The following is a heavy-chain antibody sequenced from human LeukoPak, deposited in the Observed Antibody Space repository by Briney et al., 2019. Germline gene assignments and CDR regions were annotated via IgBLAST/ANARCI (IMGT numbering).Heavy chain of an antibody. CDR3: ARHVRFAGIDY. D-gene: IGHD3-10*02. Sequence: ASETLSHFRTVSGGSISNYYWSWIRQPPGKGLEWIGYIYYSGSTNYNPSLKSRVTISVDTPRDQFSLKLSSVTAADTAVYYCARHVRFAGIDYGGQGTLVTVSS. CDR1: GGSISNYY. CDR2: IYYSGST. J-gene: IGHJ4*02. V-gene: IGHV4-59*08.